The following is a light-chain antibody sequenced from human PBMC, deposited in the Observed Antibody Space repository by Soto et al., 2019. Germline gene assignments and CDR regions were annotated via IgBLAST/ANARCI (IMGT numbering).Light chain of an antibody. J-gene: IGKJ1*01. CDR2: GAS. CDR1: QSVSSSF. CDR3: QQYDSSPRT. Sequence: DIVLTQSPGALSLSPGERATLSCRASQSVSSSFLAWYQQKPGQAPRLLIYGASSRATGIPDRFSGSGSGTHFTLTISRLEPEHFAVYYCQQYDSSPRTFGQGTKVEIK. V-gene: IGKV3-20*01.